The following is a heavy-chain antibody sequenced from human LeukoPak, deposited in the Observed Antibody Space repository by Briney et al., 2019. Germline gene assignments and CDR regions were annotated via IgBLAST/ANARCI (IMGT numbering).Heavy chain of an antibody. Sequence: SVKVSCKASGGTFSSYAISWVRQAPGQGLEWMGGIIPIFGTANYAQKFQGRVTITADESTSTAYMELSSLRSEDTAVYYCARVGPWVNPDYYYYYMDVWGKGTTVTVSS. D-gene: IGHD1-14*01. CDR2: IIPIFGTA. J-gene: IGHJ6*03. V-gene: IGHV1-69*13. CDR3: ARVGPWVNPDYYYYYMDV. CDR1: GGTFSSYA.